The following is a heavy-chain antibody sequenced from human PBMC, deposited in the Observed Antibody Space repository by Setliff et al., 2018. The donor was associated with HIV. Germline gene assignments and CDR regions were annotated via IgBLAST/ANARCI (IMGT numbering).Heavy chain of an antibody. J-gene: IGHJ4*02. CDR2: ISSSGKYI. D-gene: IGHD6-19*01. V-gene: IGHV3-21*01. CDR3: AKEGWSSGWYSDY. Sequence: GGSLRLSCTASGFTFSIYSMNWVRQAPGKGLEWVSSISSSGKYIYYADSVKGRFTISRDNSKNTLYLQMNSLRAEDTAVYYCAKEGWSSGWYSDYWGQGTLVTVSS. CDR1: GFTFSIYS.